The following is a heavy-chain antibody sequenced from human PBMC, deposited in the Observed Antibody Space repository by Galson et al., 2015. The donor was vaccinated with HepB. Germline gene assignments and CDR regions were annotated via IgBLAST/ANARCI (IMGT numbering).Heavy chain of an antibody. D-gene: IGHD3-22*01. CDR3: ASRDYYDSSGYPPLGY. Sequence: SVKVSCKASGYTFTSYGISWVRQAPGQGLEWMGWISAYNGNTNYAQKFQGRVTITADKSTSTAYMELSSLRSEDTAVYYCASRDYYDSSGYPPLGYWGQGTLITVSS. CDR2: ISAYNGNT. V-gene: IGHV1-18*04. CDR1: GYTFTSYG. J-gene: IGHJ4*02.